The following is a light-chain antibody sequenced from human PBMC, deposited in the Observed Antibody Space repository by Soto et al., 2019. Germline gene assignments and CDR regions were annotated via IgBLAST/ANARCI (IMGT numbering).Light chain of an antibody. J-gene: IGKJ1*01. CDR1: QSLRRS. CDR2: DAS. V-gene: IGKV3-15*01. CDR3: QQYNNWPQT. Sequence: ETMMTQSPDTLSVSLGERATLSCRASQSLRRSLAWYQQKPGKAPRLLIYDASTRATGIPARFSGSGSGTDFTLTISGLQSEDFEVYYCQQYNNWPQTFGQGTKVDIK.